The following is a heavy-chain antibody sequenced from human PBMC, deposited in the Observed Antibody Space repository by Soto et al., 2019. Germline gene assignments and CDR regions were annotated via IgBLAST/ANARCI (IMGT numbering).Heavy chain of an antibody. J-gene: IGHJ4*02. V-gene: IGHV3-11*06. Sequence: QVQLVESGGGLVKPGGSLRLSCAASGFTFSDYYMSWIRQAPGKGLEWVSYISSSSSYTNYADSVKGRFTISRDNAKNSLYLQMNSLRAEDTAVYYCARGSARYNWNLQALDYWGQGTLVTVSS. D-gene: IGHD1-20*01. CDR3: ARGSARYNWNLQALDY. CDR1: GFTFSDYY. CDR2: ISSSSSYT.